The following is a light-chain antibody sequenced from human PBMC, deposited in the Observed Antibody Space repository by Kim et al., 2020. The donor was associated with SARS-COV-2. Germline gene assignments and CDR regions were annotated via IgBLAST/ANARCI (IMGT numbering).Light chain of an antibody. CDR2: DVS. Sequence: FPIACTGTNSDVGGYNDVSWYQQHPGKAPKLMIYDVSKRPSGVSDRFSGFKSGNTASLTISGLQADDEADYYCSSYTSSSTFDVVFGGGTQLTVL. V-gene: IGLV2-14*04. J-gene: IGLJ2*01. CDR3: SSYTSSSTFDVV. CDR1: NSDVGGYND.